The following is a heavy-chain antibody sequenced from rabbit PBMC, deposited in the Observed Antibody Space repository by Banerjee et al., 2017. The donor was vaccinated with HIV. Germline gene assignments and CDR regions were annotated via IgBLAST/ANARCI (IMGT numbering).Heavy chain of an antibody. CDR3: ARGGGGDGVGYSL. V-gene: IGHV1S45*01. D-gene: IGHD7-1*01. J-gene: IGHJ6*01. Sequence: CTASGFSFSSRYWICWVRQAPGKGLEWIACIFTGDGDAYYANWTKGRFTISKTSRTVDLRMTTLTAADTATYFCARGGGGDGVGYSLWGPGTLVTVS. CDR1: GFSFSSRYW. CDR2: IFTGDGDA.